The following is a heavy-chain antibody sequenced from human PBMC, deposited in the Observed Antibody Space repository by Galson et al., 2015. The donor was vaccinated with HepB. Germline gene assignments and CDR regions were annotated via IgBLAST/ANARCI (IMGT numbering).Heavy chain of an antibody. CDR3: VRVREDNTGPLIFDY. J-gene: IGHJ4*02. V-gene: IGHV4-31*03. D-gene: IGHD2-8*02. Sequence: TLSLTCTVSGGSVSSIGYYWSWIRQLPGRGLEWIGYIYYIGITYYHPSLKSRVSISSDTSKNQVSLNLTSVTATDTAVYYCVRVREDNTGPLIFDYWGQGTPVTVSS. CDR2: IYYIGIT. CDR1: GGSVSSIGYY.